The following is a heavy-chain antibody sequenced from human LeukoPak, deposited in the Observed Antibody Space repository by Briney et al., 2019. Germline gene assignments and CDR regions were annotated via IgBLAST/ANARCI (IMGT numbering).Heavy chain of an antibody. J-gene: IGHJ6*02. V-gene: IGHV1-18*01. Sequence: ASVKVSCKASGYTFTSYGISWVRQAPGQGLEWMGWISAYNGNTNYAQKLQGRVTMTTDTSTSTAYMELRSLRSDDTAVYYCAKDRGFRGLMFFYDMDVWGQGTTVTVSS. D-gene: IGHD3-16*01. CDR3: AKDRGFRGLMFFYDMDV. CDR1: GYTFTSYG. CDR2: ISAYNGNT.